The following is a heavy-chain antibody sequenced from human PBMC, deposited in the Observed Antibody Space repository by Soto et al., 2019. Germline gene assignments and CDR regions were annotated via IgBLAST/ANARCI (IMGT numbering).Heavy chain of an antibody. Sequence: QVQLVQSGAEVKKPGSSVKVSCKASGGTFSSYAISWVRQAPGQGLEWMGGIIPIFGTANYAQKFQGRVTITADESTSTAYMELSSLRSEXTXXXXXXXXXXXXXXXXXYXGQGTLVTVSS. J-gene: IGHJ4*02. CDR3: XXXXXXXXXXXXY. V-gene: IGHV1-69*12. CDR1: GGTFSSYA. CDR2: IIPIFGTA.